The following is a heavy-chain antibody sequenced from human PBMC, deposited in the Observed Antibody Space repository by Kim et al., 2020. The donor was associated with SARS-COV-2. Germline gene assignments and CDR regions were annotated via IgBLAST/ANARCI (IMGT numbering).Heavy chain of an antibody. V-gene: IGHV3-11*06. CDR3: ARTTLNDYGIDY. D-gene: IGHD4-17*01. J-gene: IGHJ4*02. CDR1: GFTFSDYY. CDR2: ISSSSSYT. Sequence: GGSLRLSCAASGFTFSDYYMSWIRQAPGKGLEWVSYISSSSSYTNYADSVKGRFTISRDNAKNSLYLQMNSLRAEDTAVYYCARTTLNDYGIDYWGQGTLVTVSS.